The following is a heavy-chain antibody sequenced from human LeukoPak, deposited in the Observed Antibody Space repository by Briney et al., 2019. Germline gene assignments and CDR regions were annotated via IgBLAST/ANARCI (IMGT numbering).Heavy chain of an antibody. Sequence: SETLSLTCAVSGGSISSSNWWSWVRQPPGKGLEWIGSIYYSGSTYYNPSLKSRVTISVDTSKNQFSLKLSSVTAADTAVYYCARDRRWLGVDYWGQGTLVTVSS. J-gene: IGHJ4*02. CDR2: IYYSGST. D-gene: IGHD3-22*01. V-gene: IGHV4-4*02. CDR3: ARDRRWLGVDY. CDR1: GGSISSSNW.